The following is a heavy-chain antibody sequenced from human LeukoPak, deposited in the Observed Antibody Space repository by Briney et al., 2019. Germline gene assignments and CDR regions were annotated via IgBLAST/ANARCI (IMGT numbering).Heavy chain of an antibody. V-gene: IGHV4-59*08. CDR1: GGSICLYY. D-gene: IGHD1-26*01. CDR2: IYYSGSI. J-gene: IGHJ4*02. CDR3: ARSWYSGSYYFTD. Sequence: KASETLSLTCSLSGGSICLYYWRWIRGPPGEGLGWIGYIYYSGSIKYNPSLKSRVTISVHTSKNPFSLKLSSVTAADTAVYYCARSWYSGSYYFTDWGQGALVTVSS.